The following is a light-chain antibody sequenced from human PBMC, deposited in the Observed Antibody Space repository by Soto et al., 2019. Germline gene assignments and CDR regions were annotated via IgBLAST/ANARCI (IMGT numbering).Light chain of an antibody. Sequence: ELVMTQSPASLSVSPGDGVTLSCRASQSVASNVAWYQQKPGQGPRLLIHGASTRAAGVPARFSGSGSATDFTLTISSLQSEDFAVYYCQQYHNWPPQYTFGQGTKLQIK. CDR1: QSVASN. J-gene: IGKJ2*01. CDR2: GAS. CDR3: QQYHNWPPQYT. V-gene: IGKV3-15*01.